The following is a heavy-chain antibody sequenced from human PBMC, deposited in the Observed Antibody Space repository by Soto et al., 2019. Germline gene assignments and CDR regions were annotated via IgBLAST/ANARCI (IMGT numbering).Heavy chain of an antibody. J-gene: IGHJ5*02. CDR2: IYYSGST. CDR3: ARDSSGWSGGFDP. Sequence: QVQLQESGPGLVKHSQTLSLTCTVSGGSISSGGYYWSWIRQHPGKGLEWIGYIYYSGSTYYKPSLKSRVTISVDTSKNQFSLKLSSVTAADTAVYYCARDSSGWSGGFDPWGQGTLVTVSS. V-gene: IGHV4-31*03. D-gene: IGHD6-19*01. CDR1: GGSISSGGYY.